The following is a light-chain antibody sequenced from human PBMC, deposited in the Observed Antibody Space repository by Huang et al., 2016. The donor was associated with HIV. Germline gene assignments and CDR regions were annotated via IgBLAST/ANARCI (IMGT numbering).Light chain of an antibody. V-gene: IGKV1-39*01. CDR3: QQSYSALGLT. J-gene: IGKJ4*01. Sequence: DIQMTQSPSSLSASVGDRVTIACRASQSIGTYLNGYQQKPGKAPRLLIHVASSLQSGVPSRVSGSGSGTDFTLTISSLQPEDFATYYCQQSYSALGLTFGGGTKVEIK. CDR2: VAS. CDR1: QSIGTY.